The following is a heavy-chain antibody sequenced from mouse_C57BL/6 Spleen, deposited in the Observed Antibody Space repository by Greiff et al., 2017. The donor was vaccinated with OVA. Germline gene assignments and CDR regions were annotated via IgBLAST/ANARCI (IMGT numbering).Heavy chain of an antibody. Sequence: QVQLQQSGAELVRPGASVTLSCKASGYTFTDYEMHWVKQTPVHGLEWIGAIAPETGGTAYNQKFKGKAILTADKSSSTAYMELRSLTSEDSAVYYGTRWGIYYYGSSQAWFAYWGQGTLVTVSA. D-gene: IGHD1-1*01. V-gene: IGHV1-15*01. CDR3: TRWGIYYYGSSQAWFAY. J-gene: IGHJ3*01. CDR2: IAPETGGT. CDR1: GYTFTDYE.